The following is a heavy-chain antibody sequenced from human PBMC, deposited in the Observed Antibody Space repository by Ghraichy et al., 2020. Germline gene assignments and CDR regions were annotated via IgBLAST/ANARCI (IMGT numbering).Heavy chain of an antibody. CDR1: GFTFSSYT. V-gene: IGHV3-23*01. CDR2: IDSGGNT. Sequence: GGSPRLSCAASGFTFSSYTITWVRQAPRKGLEWVSAIDSGGNTHYADSVKGRFTISRDNSKNTLYLQMNSLRADDTAVYYCAKEAGPGKPFDYWGQGTLVTVSS. J-gene: IGHJ4*02. D-gene: IGHD4-23*01. CDR3: AKEAGPGKPFDY.